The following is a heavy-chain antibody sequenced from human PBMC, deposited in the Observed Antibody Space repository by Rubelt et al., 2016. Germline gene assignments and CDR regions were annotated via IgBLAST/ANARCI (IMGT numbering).Heavy chain of an antibody. Sequence: GLEWVSSISSSSSYIYYADSVKGRFTISRDNAKNSLYLQMNSLRAEDTAVYYCARERQWLADWFDPWGQGTLVTVSS. CDR3: ARERQWLADWFDP. V-gene: IGHV3-21*01. CDR2: ISSSSSYI. D-gene: IGHD6-19*01. J-gene: IGHJ5*02.